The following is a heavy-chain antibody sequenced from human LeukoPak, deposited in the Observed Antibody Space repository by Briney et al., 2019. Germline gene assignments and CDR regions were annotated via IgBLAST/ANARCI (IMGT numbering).Heavy chain of an antibody. CDR2: TIPIFGTA. J-gene: IGHJ5*02. CDR3: ARDKGAEYQLLRNNWFDP. V-gene: IGHV1-69*13. D-gene: IGHD2-2*01. CDR1: GYTFTRHY. Sequence: SVKVSCKASGYTFTRHYMNWVRQAPGQGLEWMGGTIPIFGTANYAQKFQGRVTITADESTSTAYMELSSLRSEDTAVYYCARDKGAEYQLLRNNWFDPWGQGTLVTVSS.